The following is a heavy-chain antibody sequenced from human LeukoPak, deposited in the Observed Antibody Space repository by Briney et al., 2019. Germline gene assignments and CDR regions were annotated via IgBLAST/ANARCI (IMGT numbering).Heavy chain of an antibody. CDR3: VRRRAVAGRMDAFDV. J-gene: IGHJ3*01. CDR2: TYYRCKWYN. Sequence: SQTLSLTCAISGDSVSSNSAAWNWIRQSPSGGLEGLGRTYYRCKWYNDYAVSVQSRIIFNPDTSKNQFSLQLRSVTPEDTAVYFCVRRRAVAGRMDAFDVWGQGTMVTVSS. CDR1: GDSVSSNSAA. V-gene: IGHV6-1*01. D-gene: IGHD6-19*01.